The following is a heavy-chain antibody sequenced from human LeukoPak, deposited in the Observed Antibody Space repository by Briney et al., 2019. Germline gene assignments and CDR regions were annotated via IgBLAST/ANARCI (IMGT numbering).Heavy chain of an antibody. CDR1: GYSINSGYY. CDR2: IYRTGST. CDR3: ARREGYNFDY. V-gene: IGHV4-38-2*02. Sequence: PSETLSLTCTVSGYSINSGYYWVWIRQPPGKGLEWIGSIYRTGSTNYNPSLKSRVTISVDTSKNQFSLKVSSVTAADTAVYYCARREGYNFDYWGQGTLVTVSS. J-gene: IGHJ4*02. D-gene: IGHD5-24*01.